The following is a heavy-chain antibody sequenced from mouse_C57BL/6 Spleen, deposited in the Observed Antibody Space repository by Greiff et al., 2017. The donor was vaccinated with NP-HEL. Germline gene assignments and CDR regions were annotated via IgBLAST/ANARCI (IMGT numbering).Heavy chain of an antibody. V-gene: IGHV1-53*01. Sequence: QVQLKQPGTELVKPGASVKLSCKASGYTFTSYWMHWVKQRPGQGLEWIGNINPSNGGTNYNEKFKSKATLTVDKSSSTAYMQLSSLTSEDSAVYYCAREGILYYYGSSLAWFAYWGQGTLVTVSA. CDR2: INPSNGGT. D-gene: IGHD1-1*01. J-gene: IGHJ3*01. CDR3: AREGILYYYGSSLAWFAY. CDR1: GYTFTSYW.